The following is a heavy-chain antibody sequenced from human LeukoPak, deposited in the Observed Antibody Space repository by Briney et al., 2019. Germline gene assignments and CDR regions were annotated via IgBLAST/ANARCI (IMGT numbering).Heavy chain of an antibody. CDR3: ARVGCSSTSCYAGGWFDP. D-gene: IGHD2-2*01. V-gene: IGHV3-74*01. Sequence: GGSLRLSCTVSGFPFSSYWMHWVRQAPGKGLVWVSRLSTDGSTTSYADSVKGRFTISRDNSKNTLYLQMNSLRAEDTAVYYCARVGCSSTSCYAGGWFDPWGQGTLVTVSS. CDR1: GFPFSSYW. J-gene: IGHJ5*02. CDR2: LSTDGSTT.